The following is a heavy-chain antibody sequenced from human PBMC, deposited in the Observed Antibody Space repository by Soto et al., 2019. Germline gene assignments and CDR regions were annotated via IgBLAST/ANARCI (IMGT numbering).Heavy chain of an antibody. CDR1: SGSISGYY. CDR2: IYTSGST. Sequence: SETLSLTCSVSSGSISGYYWRWIRQPAGKGLEWIGRIYTSGSTNYNPSLKTRVTMSVDTSKNQFSLKLSSVTAADTAVYYCARMGTSFYYYYGMDVWGQGTTVTVSS. D-gene: IGHD1-1*01. V-gene: IGHV4-4*07. CDR3: ARMGTSFYYYYGMDV. J-gene: IGHJ6*02.